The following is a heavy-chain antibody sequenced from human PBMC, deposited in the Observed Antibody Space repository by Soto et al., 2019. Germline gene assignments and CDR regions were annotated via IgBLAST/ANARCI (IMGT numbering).Heavy chain of an antibody. D-gene: IGHD6-13*01. CDR1: GLNFDDFA. CDR3: ARGFSAGKGSPPDF. CDR2: ITWNSRVL. J-gene: IGHJ4*02. Sequence: EVQLVESGGRLVQPGRSLRLSCVGTGLNFDDFAMHWVRQAPGKGLEWVSGITWNSRVLAYADSVKGRFTISRDNARNSLYLQMSSLRAEDTAVYYCARGFSAGKGSPPDFWGQGSLVTVSS. V-gene: IGHV3-9*01.